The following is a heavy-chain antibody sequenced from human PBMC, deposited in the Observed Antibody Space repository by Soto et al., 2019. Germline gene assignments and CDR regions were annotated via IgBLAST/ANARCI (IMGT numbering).Heavy chain of an antibody. CDR2: IWYDGSNK. J-gene: IGHJ4*02. Sequence: PGGSLRLSCAASGFTFSSYGMHWVRQAPGKGLEWVAVIWYDGSNKYYADSVKGRFTISRDNSKNTLYLQMNSLRAEDTAVYYCARNSRLRLGELKYWGKGTLVTVSS. D-gene: IGHD3-16*01. CDR3: ARNSRLRLGELKY. CDR1: GFTFSSYG. V-gene: IGHV3-33*01.